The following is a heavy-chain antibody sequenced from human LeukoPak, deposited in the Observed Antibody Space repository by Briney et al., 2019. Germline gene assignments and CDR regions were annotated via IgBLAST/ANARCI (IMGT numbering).Heavy chain of an antibody. Sequence: GGSLRLSCAASGFTFSSYWMSWVRQAPGKGLEWVANIKQDGSEKYYVDSVKGRFTISRDNAKNSLYLQMNSLRAEDTAVYYCARDLPYYDSSGSNFDYWGQGTLVTVST. CDR3: ARDLPYYDSSGSNFDY. V-gene: IGHV3-7*01. J-gene: IGHJ4*02. D-gene: IGHD3-22*01. CDR1: GFTFSSYW. CDR2: IKQDGSEK.